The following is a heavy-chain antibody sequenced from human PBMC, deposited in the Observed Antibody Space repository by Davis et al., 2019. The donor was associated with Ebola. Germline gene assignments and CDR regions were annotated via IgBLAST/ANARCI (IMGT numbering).Heavy chain of an antibody. CDR1: GYTFTSYA. CDR3: ARADSGYDSSLDY. Sequence: AASVKVSCKASGYTFTSYAMHWVRQAPGQRLEWMGWINAGNGNTKYSQKFQSRVTITRDTSASTAYMELSSLRSEDTAVYYCARADSGYDSSLDYWGQGTLVTVSS. V-gene: IGHV1-3*01. J-gene: IGHJ4*02. D-gene: IGHD5-12*01. CDR2: INAGNGNT.